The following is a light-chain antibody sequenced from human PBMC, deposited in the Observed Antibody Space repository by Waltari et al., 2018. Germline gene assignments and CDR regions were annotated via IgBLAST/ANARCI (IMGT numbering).Light chain of an antibody. J-gene: IGKJ1*01. Sequence: EIVMTQSPATLSVSAGERATLSCRASQSVTSNLAWYQQKLGQAPRLRIYDASTRATGVPARFSGSGSGTEFTLTISSLQSEDFALYYCQQYNNWPWTFGQGTKVEIK. V-gene: IGKV3-15*01. CDR1: QSVTSN. CDR3: QQYNNWPWT. CDR2: DAS.